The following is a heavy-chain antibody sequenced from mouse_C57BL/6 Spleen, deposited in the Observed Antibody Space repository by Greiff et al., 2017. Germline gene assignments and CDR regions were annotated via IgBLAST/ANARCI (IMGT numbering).Heavy chain of an antibody. CDR2: FYPGSGSI. J-gene: IGHJ4*01. CDR3: ARHEDYYGSSYHYAMDY. Sequence: VKLVESGAELVKPGASVKLSCKASGYTFTEYTIHWVKQRSGQGLEWIGWFYPGSGSIKYNEKFKDKATLTADKSSSTVYMELSRLTSEDSAVYFCARHEDYYGSSYHYAMDYWGQGTSVTVSS. CDR1: GYTFTEYT. V-gene: IGHV1-62-2*01. D-gene: IGHD1-1*01.